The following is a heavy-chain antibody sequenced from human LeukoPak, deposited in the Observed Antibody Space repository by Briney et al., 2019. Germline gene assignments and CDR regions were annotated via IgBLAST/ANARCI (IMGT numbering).Heavy chain of an antibody. CDR2: IKEDGTAK. J-gene: IGHJ3*02. CDR3: ARYVVGATHASDI. V-gene: IGHV3-7*03. Sequence: GGSLRLSCAASGFTFSSSWMAWVRQAPGKGLEWVGNIKEDGTAKNYVVSVRGRFTISRDNAKNSLYLQMNSLRAEDTAVYYCARYVVGATHASDIWGQGTMVTVSS. CDR1: GFTFSSSW. D-gene: IGHD1-26*01.